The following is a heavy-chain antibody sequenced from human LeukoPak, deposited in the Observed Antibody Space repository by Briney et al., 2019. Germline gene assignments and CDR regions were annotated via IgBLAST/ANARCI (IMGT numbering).Heavy chain of an antibody. CDR1: GFTFSDYY. J-gene: IGHJ5*02. V-gene: IGHV3-11*01. Sequence: RGSLRLSCAASGFTFSDYYMSWIRQAPGKGLEWVSYISSSGSTIYYADSVKGRFTISRDNAKNSLYLQMNSLRAEDTAVYYCARKASYYYDSSGYYPWGQGTLVTVSS. CDR2: ISSSGSTI. D-gene: IGHD3-22*01. CDR3: ARKASYYYDSSGYYP.